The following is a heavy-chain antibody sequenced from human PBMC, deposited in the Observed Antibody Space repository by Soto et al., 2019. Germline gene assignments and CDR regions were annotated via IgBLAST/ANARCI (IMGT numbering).Heavy chain of an antibody. CDR3: AKAHYCSSTSCNGKGSYYYYGMDV. D-gene: IGHD2-2*01. Sequence: QVQLVESGGGLVKPGGSLRLSCAASGFTFSDYYMSWIRQAPGKGLEWVSYISSSGSTIYYADSVKGRFTISRDNAKNSLYLQMNSLRAEDTAVYYCAKAHYCSSTSCNGKGSYYYYGMDVWGQGTTVTVSS. CDR2: ISSSGSTI. J-gene: IGHJ6*02. V-gene: IGHV3-11*01. CDR1: GFTFSDYY.